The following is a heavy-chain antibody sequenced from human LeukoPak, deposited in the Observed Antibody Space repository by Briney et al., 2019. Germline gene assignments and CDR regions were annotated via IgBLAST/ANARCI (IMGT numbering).Heavy chain of an antibody. J-gene: IGHJ6*03. Sequence: PSQTLSLTCTVSGGSIISGGYYLSWIRPHPGKGLEWIGYIYYSGSTYYNPSLKSRATISVDTSKNQCSLKLSSVTAADTAVYYCARGEQQYYMDVWGKGTTVTVSS. V-gene: IGHV4-31*03. CDR2: IYYSGST. D-gene: IGHD6-13*01. CDR1: GGSIISGGYY. CDR3: ARGEQQYYMDV.